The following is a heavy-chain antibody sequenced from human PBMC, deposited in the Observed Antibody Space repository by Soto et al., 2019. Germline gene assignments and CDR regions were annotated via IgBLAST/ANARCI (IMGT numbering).Heavy chain of an antibody. CDR3: VRSRSGAVADSFDY. J-gene: IGHJ4*02. CDR2: LSRDGSVQ. Sequence: PVGSLRLSCAGSGFTFSRYALHWVRLAPGKAMEWVAALSRDGSVQYWLDSVRGRFTISRDNSNNTLYLHMNSLRPEDTGVYYCVRSRSGAVADSFDYWGQGTQVTVSS. CDR1: GFTFSRYA. D-gene: IGHD3-10*01. V-gene: IGHV3-30*04.